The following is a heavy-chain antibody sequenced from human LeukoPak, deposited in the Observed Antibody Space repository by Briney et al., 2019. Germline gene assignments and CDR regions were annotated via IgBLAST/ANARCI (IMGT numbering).Heavy chain of an antibody. CDR3: ARDLAEVMGATYYFDY. J-gene: IGHJ4*02. V-gene: IGHV7-4-1*02. CDR2: INTNTGNP. Sequence: ASVKVSCKASGYTFTKYIVNWVRQAPGQGLEYMGWINTNTGNPTYAQGFTGRFVFSLDTSVSTAYLQISSLKAEDTAVYYCARDLAEVMGATYYFDYWGQGTLVTVSS. CDR1: GYTFTKYI. D-gene: IGHD1-26*01.